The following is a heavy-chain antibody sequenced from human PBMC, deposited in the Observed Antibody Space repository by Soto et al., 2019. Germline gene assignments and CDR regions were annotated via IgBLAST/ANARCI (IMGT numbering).Heavy chain of an antibody. CDR3: ARYSHGQGFTV. Sequence: QVQLVQSGAEVKKPGASVKVSCKPSGDTFTNFDLNWVRQAAGKGLEWLGWMRTNSGDTGHAQNLRARVSMTRDSSMSAAYMELSSRRAEDTAVYYCARYSHGQGFTVWGQGTLVIVSS. V-gene: IGHV1-8*01. J-gene: IGHJ4*02. CDR2: MRTNSGDT. D-gene: IGHD4-17*01. CDR1: GDTFTNFD.